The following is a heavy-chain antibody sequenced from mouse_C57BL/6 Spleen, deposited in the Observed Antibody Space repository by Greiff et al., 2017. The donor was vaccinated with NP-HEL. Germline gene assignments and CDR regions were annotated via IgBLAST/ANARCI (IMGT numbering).Heavy chain of an antibody. CDR1: GYTFTDYY. CDR2: INPNNGGT. V-gene: IGHV1-26*01. CDR3: ARGPYSNYEAWFAY. Sequence: EVQLQQSGPELVKPGASVKISCKASGYTFTDYYMNWVKQSHGKSLEWIGDINPNNGGTSYNQKFKGKATLTVDKSSSTAYMELRSLTSEDSAVYYCARGPYSNYEAWFAYWGQGTLVTVSA. D-gene: IGHD2-5*01. J-gene: IGHJ3*01.